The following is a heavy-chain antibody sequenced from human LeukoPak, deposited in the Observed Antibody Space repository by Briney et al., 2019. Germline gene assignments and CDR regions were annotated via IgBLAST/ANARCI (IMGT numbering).Heavy chain of an antibody. CDR3: ARDSFMVRGVKNFDY. J-gene: IGHJ4*02. CDR1: GFTFSSYS. D-gene: IGHD3-10*01. CDR2: ISSSSSYI. V-gene: IGHV3-21*01. Sequence: SGGSLRLSCAASGFTFSSYSMNWVRQAPGKGLEWVSSISSSSSYIYYADSVKGRFTISRDNAKNPLYLQMNSLRAEDTAVYYCARDSFMVRGVKNFDYWGQGTLVTVSS.